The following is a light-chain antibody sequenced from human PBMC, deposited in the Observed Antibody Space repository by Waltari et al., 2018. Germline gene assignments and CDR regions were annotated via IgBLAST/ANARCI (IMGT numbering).Light chain of an antibody. CDR3: QSIDASGVYYV. CDR2: NDK. J-gene: IGLJ1*01. V-gene: IGLV3-25*03. CDR1: ALPKQY. Sequence: SYVLTQPPSLSVSPGQTARITCSGDALPKQYGFWYQQKPGQAPVMIIYNDKERPSAIPDRFSGSSSGTTVTLIISGVRAEDEADYYCQSIDASGVYYVSGGGTKLT.